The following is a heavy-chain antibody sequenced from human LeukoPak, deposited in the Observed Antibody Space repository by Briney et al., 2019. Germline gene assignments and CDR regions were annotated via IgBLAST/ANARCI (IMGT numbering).Heavy chain of an antibody. Sequence: GGSLRLSCATSGFTFSSYAMSWVRQAPGKGLEWVSAISGSGGNTYYADSVKGRFTISRDNSKNTLYLQMNSLRAEDTAVYYCAKVYSSSWWNWFDPWGQGTLVTVSS. CDR3: AKVYSSSWWNWFDP. CDR2: ISGSGGNT. V-gene: IGHV3-23*01. CDR1: GFTFSSYA. J-gene: IGHJ5*02. D-gene: IGHD6-13*01.